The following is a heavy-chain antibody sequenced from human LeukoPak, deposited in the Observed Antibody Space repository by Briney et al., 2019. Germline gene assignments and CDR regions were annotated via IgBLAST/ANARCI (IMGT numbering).Heavy chain of an antibody. CDR2: IYYSGST. D-gene: IGHD2/OR15-2a*01. CDR1: GGSISSYY. CDR3: AGGGILAKVFDY. Sequence: SETLSLTCTVSGGSISSYYWSWIRQPPGKGLEWIGYIYYSGSTNYNPSLKSRVTISVDTSKNQFSLKLSSVTAADTAVYYCAGGGILAKVFDYWGQGTLVTVSS. J-gene: IGHJ4*02. V-gene: IGHV4-59*01.